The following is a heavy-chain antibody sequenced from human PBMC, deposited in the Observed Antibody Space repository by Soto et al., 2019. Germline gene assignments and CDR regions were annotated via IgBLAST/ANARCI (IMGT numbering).Heavy chain of an antibody. CDR1: GGSISSSSYY. CDR2: IYYSGST. V-gene: IGHV4-39*01. CDR3: ARLSVVAGKASDY. Sequence: QLQLQESGPGLVKPSETLSLTCTVSGGSISSSSYYWGWIRQPPGKGLEWIGSIYYSGSTYYNPSLKSRVTISVDTSKNQLSLKLSSVTAADTAVYYCARLSVVAGKASDYWGQGTLVTVSS. J-gene: IGHJ4*02. D-gene: IGHD6-19*01.